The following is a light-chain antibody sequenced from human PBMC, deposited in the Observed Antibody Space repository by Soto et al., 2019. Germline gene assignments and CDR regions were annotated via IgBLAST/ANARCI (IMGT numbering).Light chain of an antibody. CDR2: DAS. CDR1: QSVGNY. Sequence: EIVLTQSPATLSLSPGERATLSCRASQSVGNYLAWYQQKPGQAPRLLIYDASNRATGIPARFSGSGSGTDFTLTISSLEPEDFAVYYCQQRSTSLTFGGGTKVDIK. V-gene: IGKV3-11*01. CDR3: QQRSTSLT. J-gene: IGKJ4*01.